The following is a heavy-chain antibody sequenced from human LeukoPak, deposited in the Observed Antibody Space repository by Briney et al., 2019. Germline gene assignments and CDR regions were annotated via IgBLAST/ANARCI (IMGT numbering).Heavy chain of an antibody. D-gene: IGHD1-26*01. V-gene: IGHV1-2*02. Sequence: ASVKVSCKASGYTFTGYYIHWVRQAPGQGLEYMGWINPNSGGTNYVQKFQGRVTMTTDSSISTGYMELSSLRSDDTAVFYCARDGRSQSNSWFDSWGQGTLVTVSS. J-gene: IGHJ5*01. CDR3: ARDGRSQSNSWFDS. CDR2: INPNSGGT. CDR1: GYTFTGYY.